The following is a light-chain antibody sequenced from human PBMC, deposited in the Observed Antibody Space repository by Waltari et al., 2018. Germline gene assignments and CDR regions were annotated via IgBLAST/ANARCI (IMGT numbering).Light chain of an antibody. V-gene: IGLV2-14*01. CDR3: SSYISGSPYYL. CDR1: SNDVGDYDH. Sequence: QSALTQAASVSGSPGQSITISCTGTSNDVGDYDHVSWYQQHPGKAPKLVIFEVSNRPSGVSNRFSGSKSGYTASLTISGLQAEDEAEYYCSSYISGSPYYLFGTGTEVTVL. J-gene: IGLJ1*01. CDR2: EVS.